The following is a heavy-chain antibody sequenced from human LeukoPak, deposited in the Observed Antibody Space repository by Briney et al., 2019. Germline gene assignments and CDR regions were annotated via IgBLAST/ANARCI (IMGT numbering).Heavy chain of an antibody. Sequence: GGSLRLSCAASGFTFSDYYMSWIRQAPGKGLEWVSYISSSGSTKYYADSVKGRFTISRDNAKKSLYLQMNSLRAEDTAVYYCAREGVLIQLPSDWGQGTLVTVSS. CDR3: AREGVLIQLPSD. CDR2: ISSSGSTK. D-gene: IGHD5-18*01. CDR1: GFTFSDYY. V-gene: IGHV3-11*04. J-gene: IGHJ4*02.